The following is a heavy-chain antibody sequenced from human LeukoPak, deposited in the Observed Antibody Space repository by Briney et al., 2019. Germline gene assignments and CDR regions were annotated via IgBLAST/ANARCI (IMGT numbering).Heavy chain of an antibody. J-gene: IGHJ2*01. CDR3: VLAKSPYR. CDR1: GFIFSDHY. Sequence: GGSLRLSCAVSGFIFSDHYMDWVRQAPGKGLEWVGRSRSRDTGYTTDYAASVKGRFTISRDDSKKSLNLQMNSLKIEDTAVYYCVLAKSPYRWACGTLVTVSS. CDR2: SRSRDTGYTT. V-gene: IGHV3-72*01.